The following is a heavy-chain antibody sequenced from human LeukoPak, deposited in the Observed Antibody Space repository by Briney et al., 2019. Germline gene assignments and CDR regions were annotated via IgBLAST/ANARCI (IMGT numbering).Heavy chain of an antibody. J-gene: IGHJ4*02. Sequence: GGSLRLSCVASGFTFTFSSYAMHWVRQAPGKGLEWVAIISYDGTNKYYADSVKGRFTISRDNTKNTLYLQMNSLRAEDTAVYYCANERRFLEWFDYWGQGTLVTVSS. CDR3: ANERRFLEWFDY. CDR2: ISYDGTNK. CDR1: GFTFTFSSYA. V-gene: IGHV3-30*04. D-gene: IGHD3-3*01.